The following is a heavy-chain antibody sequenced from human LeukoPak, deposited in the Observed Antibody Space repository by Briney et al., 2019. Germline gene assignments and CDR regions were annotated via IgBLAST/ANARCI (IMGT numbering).Heavy chain of an antibody. Sequence: SETLSLTCTVSGGSISSGSYYWSWIRQPAGKGLEWIGRIYTSGSTNYNPSLKSRVTISVDTSKNQFSLNLSSVTAADTAVYYCARGDCSSTSCYNDYWGQGTLVTVSS. CDR3: ARGDCSSTSCYNDY. V-gene: IGHV4-61*02. J-gene: IGHJ4*02. CDR2: IYTSGST. D-gene: IGHD2-2*02. CDR1: GGSISSGSYY.